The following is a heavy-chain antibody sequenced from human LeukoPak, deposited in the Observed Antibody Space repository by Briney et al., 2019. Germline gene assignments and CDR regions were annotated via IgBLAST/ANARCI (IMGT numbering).Heavy chain of an antibody. CDR2: ISYDGSNK. CDR1: GFTFSSYA. J-gene: IGHJ4*02. CDR3: ARWLQFM. D-gene: IGHD5-24*01. Sequence: GGSLRPSCAASGFTFSSYAMHWVRQAPGKGLEWVAVISYDGSNKYYADSVKGRFTISRDNSKNTLYLQMNSLRAEDTAVYYCARWLQFMGGQGTLVTVSS. V-gene: IGHV3-30-3*01.